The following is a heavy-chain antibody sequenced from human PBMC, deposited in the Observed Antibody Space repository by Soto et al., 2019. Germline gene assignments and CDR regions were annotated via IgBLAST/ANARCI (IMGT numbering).Heavy chain of an antibody. D-gene: IGHD2-15*01. CDR1: GDSISINNNY. CDR3: ARVRGRLLRFDP. Sequence: SDTLSLTCTVSGDSISINNNYWSWILQPPGEGLEWIGFISYSGTTSYSPSLKSRVAISVDTSKNQFSLKLSSVTAADTAVYYCARVRGRLLRFDPWGQGTLVTVSS. V-gene: IGHV4-30-4*02. J-gene: IGHJ5*02. CDR2: ISYSGTT.